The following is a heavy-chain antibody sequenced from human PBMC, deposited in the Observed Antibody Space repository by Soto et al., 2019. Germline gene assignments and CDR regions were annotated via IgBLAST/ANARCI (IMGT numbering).Heavy chain of an antibody. Sequence: GGSMRIACAASGLTFLSYSMHWVRQAPGKGLEWVAVISYDGHNEYYVDSVKGRFTISRDNSKNTVSLQMNSLRAEDTAVYFCAKDRTGVAARRRSYQYSGMDVWGQGTTVTVSS. CDR2: ISYDGHNE. CDR3: AKDRTGVAARRRSYQYSGMDV. D-gene: IGHD6-6*01. V-gene: IGHV3-30*18. J-gene: IGHJ6*02. CDR1: GLTFLSYS.